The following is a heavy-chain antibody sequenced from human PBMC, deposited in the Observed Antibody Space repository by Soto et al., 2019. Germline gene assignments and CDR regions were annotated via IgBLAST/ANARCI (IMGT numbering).Heavy chain of an antibody. CDR2: ISSTTNYI. J-gene: IGHJ4*02. CDR1: GFTFTGYS. Sequence: GGSLRLSCAASGFTFTGYSMNWVRQAPGKGLEWVSSISSTTNYIYYGDSMKGRFTISRDNAKNSLYLEMNSLRAEDTAVYYCARESEDLTSNFDYWGQGALVTVSS. V-gene: IGHV3-21*06. CDR3: ARESEDLTSNFDY.